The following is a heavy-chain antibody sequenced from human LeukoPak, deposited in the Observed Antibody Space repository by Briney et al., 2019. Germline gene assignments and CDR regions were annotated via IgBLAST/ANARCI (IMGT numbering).Heavy chain of an antibody. CDR3: AHQNYDISTGFLDTGLDH. V-gene: IGHV2-5*01. D-gene: IGHD3-9*01. Sequence: SGPTLVKATQTLTLTCTFFGFSLSTRGVGVAWIRQPPGKALEWFAPNYGNYDKRYSPSVKSRLTITKDTSKNQVVLTLANMDPVDTGTYYCAHQNYDISTGFLDTGLDHWGKGTLVTVSS. CDR1: GFSLSTRGVG. CDR2: NYGNYDK. J-gene: IGHJ4*02.